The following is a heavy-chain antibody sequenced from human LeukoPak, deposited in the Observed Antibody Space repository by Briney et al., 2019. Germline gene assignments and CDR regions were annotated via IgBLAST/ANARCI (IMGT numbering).Heavy chain of an antibody. J-gene: IGHJ4*02. V-gene: IGHV3-7*04. CDR3: ARDLDY. CDR1: EFTFTGFY. Sequence: GGSLRLSCAASEFTFTGFYMSWVRQAPGKGLEWVANIKPDGSETYYVGSLKGRFTISRDNAENSLYLQMNSLRADDTAVYYCARDLDYWGQGTLVTVSS. CDR2: IKPDGSET.